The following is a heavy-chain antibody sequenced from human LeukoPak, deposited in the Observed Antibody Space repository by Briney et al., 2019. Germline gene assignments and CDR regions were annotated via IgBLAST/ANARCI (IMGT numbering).Heavy chain of an antibody. V-gene: IGHV1-69*13. CDR1: GGTFSSYA. CDR2: IIPIFGTA. D-gene: IGHD3-22*01. Sequence: SVKVSCKASGGTFSSYAISWVRQAPGQGLEWMGGIIPIFGTASYAQKFQGRVTITADESTSTAYTELSSLRSEDTAVYYCARVFYYDSSGYEAPWFDPWGQGTLVTVSS. J-gene: IGHJ5*02. CDR3: ARVFYYDSSGYEAPWFDP.